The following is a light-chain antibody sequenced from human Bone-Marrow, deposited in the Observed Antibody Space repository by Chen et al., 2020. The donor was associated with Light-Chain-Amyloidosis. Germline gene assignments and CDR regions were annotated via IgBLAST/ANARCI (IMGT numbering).Light chain of an antibody. Sequence: SSQLTPPPSVSVSPGPTARITCSGDDLPRKYAYCYQQKPGQAPVLVIHRDTERPSGISERFSGSSSGTTATLTISGVQAEDEADYHCQSADSSGTYEVIFGGGTKLTVL. CDR1: DLPRKY. CDR3: QSADSSGTYEVI. V-gene: IGLV3-25*03. J-gene: IGLJ2*01. CDR2: RDT.